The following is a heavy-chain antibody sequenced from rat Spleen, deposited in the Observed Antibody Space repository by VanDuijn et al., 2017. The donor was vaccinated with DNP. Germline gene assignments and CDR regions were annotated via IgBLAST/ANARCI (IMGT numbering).Heavy chain of an antibody. CDR2: ISASGDST. CDR3: ARHGYYCGDY. J-gene: IGHJ2*01. Sequence: EVQLVESGGGLVQPGGSLKLSCAASGFAFSTFPMAWVRQSATKGLEWVATISASGDSTSSPDSVKGRFTISRDNAKSTLYLQMNSLRSEDMATYYCARHGYYCGDYWGQGLMVTVSS. CDR1: GFAFSTFP. V-gene: IGHV5S23*01. D-gene: IGHD1-7*01.